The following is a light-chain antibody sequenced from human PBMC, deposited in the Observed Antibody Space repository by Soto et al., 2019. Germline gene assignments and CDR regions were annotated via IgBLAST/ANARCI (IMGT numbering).Light chain of an antibody. CDR1: QSISRR. V-gene: IGKV1-5*01. CDR2: DAS. CDR3: QQYNSLWT. Sequence: DIQMTQSPSTLSASVGERDTITCRARQSISRRLAWYQQKPGKAPKLLIYDASSLERGVPSRFSGSGSGTEFTLTISSLQPDDFATYYCQQYNSLWTFGQGTKVEIK. J-gene: IGKJ1*01.